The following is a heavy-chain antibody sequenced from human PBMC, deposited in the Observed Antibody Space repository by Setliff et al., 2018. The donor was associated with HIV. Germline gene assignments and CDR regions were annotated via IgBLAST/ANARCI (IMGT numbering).Heavy chain of an antibody. CDR2: SRNKAKSYTT. V-gene: IGHV3-72*01. CDR1: GFTFSDHY. J-gene: IGHJ4*02. CDR3: ARQRPPGYSSPYTIEY. D-gene: IGHD6-13*01. Sequence: GGSLRLSCAASGFTFSDHYMDWVRQAPGKGLEWVGRSRNKAKSYTTEYSASVKGRFTISRDDSKNSLYLQMNGLTPSDSALYYCARQRPPGYSSPYTIEYWGQGTLVTVSS.